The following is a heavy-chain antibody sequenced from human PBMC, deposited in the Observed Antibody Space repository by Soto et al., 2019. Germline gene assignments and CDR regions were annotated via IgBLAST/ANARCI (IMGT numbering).Heavy chain of an antibody. V-gene: IGHV3-30-3*01. CDR2: ISYDGYNN. CDR3: ASDARRTAAGPFDY. J-gene: IGHJ4*02. D-gene: IGHD6-25*01. Sequence: PGGSLRLSCAASGFTFSNYAMHWVRQAPGKGLEWVAVISYDGYNNYYADSVKGRFTISRDNSKNTLYLQMNSLRAGDTALYYCASDARRTAAGPFDYWGQGKMVTV. CDR1: GFTFSNYA.